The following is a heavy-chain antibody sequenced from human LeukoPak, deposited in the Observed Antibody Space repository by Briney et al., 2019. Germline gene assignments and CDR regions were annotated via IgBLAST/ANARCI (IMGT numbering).Heavy chain of an antibody. CDR2: IYYSGST. J-gene: IGHJ3*02. CDR1: GGSISSGGYY. Sequence: PSETLSLTCTVSGGSISSGGYYWSWIRQHPGKGLEWIGYIYYSGSTYYNPSLKSRVTISVDTSKNQFSLKLSSVTAADTAVYYCAGGSGTNTHDAFDIWGQGTMVTVSS. CDR3: AGGSGTNTHDAFDI. V-gene: IGHV4-31*03. D-gene: IGHD6-25*01.